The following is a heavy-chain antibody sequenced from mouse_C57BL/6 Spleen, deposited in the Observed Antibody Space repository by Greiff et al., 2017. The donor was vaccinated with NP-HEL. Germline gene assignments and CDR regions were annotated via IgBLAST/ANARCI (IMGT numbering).Heavy chain of an antibody. J-gene: IGHJ1*03. D-gene: IGHD4-1*01. CDR2: ISDGGSYT. CDR3: ARAQTGTRYFDV. Sequence: EVKLVESGGGLVKPGGSLKLSCAASGFTFSSYAMSWVRQTPEKRLEWVATISDGGSYTYYPDNVKGRFTISRDNAKNNLYLQMSHLKSEDTAMYYCARAQTGTRYFDVWGTGTTVTVSS. CDR1: GFTFSSYA. V-gene: IGHV5-4*03.